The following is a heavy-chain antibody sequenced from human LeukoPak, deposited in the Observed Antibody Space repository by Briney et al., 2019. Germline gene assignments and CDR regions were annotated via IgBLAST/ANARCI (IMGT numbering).Heavy chain of an antibody. CDR1: GGSISSYY. D-gene: IGHD6-19*01. CDR3: ARHGYSSGLHGGYFDY. CDR2: IYYSGST. V-gene: IGHV4-59*08. J-gene: IGHJ4*02. Sequence: PSETLSLTCTVSGGSISSYYWSWIRQPPGKGLEWIGYIYYSGSTNYNPSLKSRVTISVDTSKNQFSLKLSSVTAADTAVYYCARHGYSSGLHGGYFDYWGQGTLVTVSS.